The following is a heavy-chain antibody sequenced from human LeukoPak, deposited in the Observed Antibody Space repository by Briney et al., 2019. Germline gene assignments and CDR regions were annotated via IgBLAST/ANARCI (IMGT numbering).Heavy chain of an antibody. D-gene: IGHD5-24*01. V-gene: IGHV1-46*01. J-gene: IGHJ4*02. CDR2: INPSGGST. CDR3: ARGGRDGYIDF. Sequence: ASVKVSCKASGYTFTSYYMHWVRQATGQGLEWMGIINPSGGSTSYAQKFQGRVTMTRDTSTSTVYMELSSLRSEDTAAYDCARGGRDGYIDFWGQGTLVTVSS. CDR1: GYTFTSYY.